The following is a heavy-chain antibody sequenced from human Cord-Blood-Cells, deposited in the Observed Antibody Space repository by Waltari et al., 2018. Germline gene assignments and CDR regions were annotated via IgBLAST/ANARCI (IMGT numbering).Heavy chain of an antibody. CDR2: ISYDGSNK. Sequence: QVQLVESGGGVVQPGRSLRLSCAASGFTCSSYAMPWVRQAPGKGLEWVAVISYDGSNKYYADSVKGRFTISRDNSKNTLYLQMNSLRAEDTAVYYCARVGIVAAAGDYWGQGTLVTVS. CDR3: ARVGIVAAAGDY. CDR1: GFTCSSYA. D-gene: IGHD6-13*01. V-gene: IGHV3-30-3*01. J-gene: IGHJ4*02.